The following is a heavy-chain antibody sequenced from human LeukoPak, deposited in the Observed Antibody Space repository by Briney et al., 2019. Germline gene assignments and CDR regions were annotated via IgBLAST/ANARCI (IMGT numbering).Heavy chain of an antibody. CDR3: ARGRVVPATRLDY. CDR1: GFTFSSYD. CDR2: ISGSGGRT. Sequence: GGSLRLSCAASGFTFSSYDMRWARQARGKGLEWVSAISGSGGRTYYAHSVKGQFTISRDNSNNTLYLQRSGLTSEDTALYYWARGRVVPATRLDYWGRGTLVTVSS. V-gene: IGHV3-23*01. D-gene: IGHD2-15*01. J-gene: IGHJ4*02.